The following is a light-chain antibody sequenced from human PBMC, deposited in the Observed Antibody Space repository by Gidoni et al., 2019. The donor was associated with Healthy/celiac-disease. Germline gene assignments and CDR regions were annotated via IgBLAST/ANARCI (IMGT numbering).Light chain of an antibody. CDR3: QAWDSSTGVV. CDR2: QDS. Sequence: SYELTQPPSLSVSPGQTASITCSGDKLGDKYACWYQQKPGQSPVLVIYQDSKRPSGIPERFSGSNSGNTATLTISGTQAIDEADYYCQAWDSSTGVVFGGGTKLTVL. CDR1: KLGDKY. V-gene: IGLV3-1*01. J-gene: IGLJ2*01.